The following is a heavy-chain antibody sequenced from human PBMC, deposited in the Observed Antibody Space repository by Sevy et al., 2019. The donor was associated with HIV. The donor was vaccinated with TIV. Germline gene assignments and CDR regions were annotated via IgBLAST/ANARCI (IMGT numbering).Heavy chain of an antibody. V-gene: IGHV3-30-3*01. CDR1: GFAFRTYA. D-gene: IGHD3-9*01. CDR2: ISSNGDNA. J-gene: IGHJ4*02. CDR3: ARGPEWELTSFLSH. Sequence: GGSLRLSCAAYGFAFRTYAFHWVRQAPGRGLEWVGLISSNGDNAFYANSVRGRFTISRDNSMNTLYLELNNLTPDDTAVYYCARGPEWELTSFLSHWGQGTLVTVSS.